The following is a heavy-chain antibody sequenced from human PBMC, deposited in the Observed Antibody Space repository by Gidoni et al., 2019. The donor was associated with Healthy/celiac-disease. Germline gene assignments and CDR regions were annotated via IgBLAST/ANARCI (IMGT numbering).Heavy chain of an antibody. CDR2: SNAGNGNT. V-gene: IGHV1-3*02. J-gene: IGHJ6*02. Sequence: RLEWMGWSNAGNGNTKYSQEFQGRVTITRDTSASTAYMELSSRRSEDMAVYYCARGGWGGMDVWGQGTTVTVSS. CDR3: ARGGWGGMDV. D-gene: IGHD3-16*01.